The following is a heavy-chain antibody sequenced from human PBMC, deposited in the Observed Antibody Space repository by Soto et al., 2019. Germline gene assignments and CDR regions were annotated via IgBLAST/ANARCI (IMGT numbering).Heavy chain of an antibody. CDR3: ARGPDVGLYDFWSGYQNWFDH. Sequence: LSLTCTVSGGPISSYYLSWIRQPAGKGLEWIGRIYTSGSTNYNPSLKSRVTMSVDTSKNQFSLKLSSVTAADTAVYYCARGPDVGLYDFWSGYQNWFDHWGQGPLATVSS. D-gene: IGHD3-3*01. V-gene: IGHV4-4*07. J-gene: IGHJ5*02. CDR2: IYTSGST. CDR1: GGPISSYY.